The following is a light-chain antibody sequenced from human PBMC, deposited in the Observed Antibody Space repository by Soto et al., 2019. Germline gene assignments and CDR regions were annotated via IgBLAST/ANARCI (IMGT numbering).Light chain of an antibody. CDR1: QGISHW. CDR2: AAS. V-gene: IGKV1-12*01. CDR3: QQANSFPFT. J-gene: IGKJ3*01. Sequence: DIQMTQSPSSVSASVGDRVTITCRASQGISHWLAWYQQKPGKVPKLLIYAASTLQSGVPPRFSGSGSGTDFTLTISSLQPEDFGTYFCQQANSFPFTFGPGTRVDIK.